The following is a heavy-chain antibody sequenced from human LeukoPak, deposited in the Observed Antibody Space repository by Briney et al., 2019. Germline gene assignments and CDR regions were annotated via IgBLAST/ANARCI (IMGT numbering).Heavy chain of an antibody. D-gene: IGHD1-26*01. Sequence: SETLSLTCAVYGGSFSGYYWSWIRQPPGKGLEWIGYIYYSGTTNYNPSLKSRVTISVDTSKNHLSLTLTSVTAADTAVYYCSRESGAFSPFGYWGQGTLVTVSS. J-gene: IGHJ4*02. CDR1: GGSFSGYY. CDR3: SRESGAFSPFGY. V-gene: IGHV4-34*11. CDR2: IYYSGTT.